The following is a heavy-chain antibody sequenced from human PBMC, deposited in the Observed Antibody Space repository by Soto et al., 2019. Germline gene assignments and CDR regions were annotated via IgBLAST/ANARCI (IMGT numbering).Heavy chain of an antibody. CDR1: EFTFSTYA. CDR3: AKKVNSGPGSQYFDY. CDR2: ISDSGDIT. J-gene: IGHJ4*02. Sequence: GGSLRLSCAASEFTFSTYAMTWVRQAPGRGLQWVATISDSGDITYYADSVKGRFTISRDNSKNMLFLQMNSLRAEDTAIYYCAKKVNSGPGSQYFDYWGQGTLVTVSS. V-gene: IGHV3-23*01. D-gene: IGHD3-10*01.